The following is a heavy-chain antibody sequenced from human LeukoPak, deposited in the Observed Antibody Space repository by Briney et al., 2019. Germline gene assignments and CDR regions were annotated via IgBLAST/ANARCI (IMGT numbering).Heavy chain of an antibody. Sequence: PGGSPRLSCAASGFTFSNYWMHWVRQAPGKGLVWVSRINNDGSYTSYADSVKGRFTISRDNAKNTLYLQMNFLRAEDTAVYYCARDPPTSDIVAALYGWFDPWGQGTLVSVSS. J-gene: IGHJ5*02. CDR1: GFTFSNYW. D-gene: IGHD5-12*01. CDR2: INNDGSYT. V-gene: IGHV3-74*01. CDR3: ARDPPTSDIVAALYGWFDP.